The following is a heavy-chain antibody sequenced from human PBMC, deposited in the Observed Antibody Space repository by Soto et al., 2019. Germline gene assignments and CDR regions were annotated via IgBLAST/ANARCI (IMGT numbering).Heavy chain of an antibody. J-gene: IGHJ6*04. V-gene: IGHV4-4*07. CDR1: GGSMNSYW. Sequence: PEKLLLTSAVSGGSMNSYWWSWCLQPAGKGLEWIGRVYSSGTTDYNPSLNSRATMSVETSKNQFSLKLSSVTAADTAVDYCARVKGRYYGMDVWSKGTTVTV. CDR3: ARVKGRYYGMDV. CDR2: VYSSGTT.